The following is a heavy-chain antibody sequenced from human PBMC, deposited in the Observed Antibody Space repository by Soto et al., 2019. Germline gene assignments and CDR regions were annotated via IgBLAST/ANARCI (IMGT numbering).Heavy chain of an antibody. V-gene: IGHV3-23*01. CDR1: GFTFSSYA. CDR3: ASGFRSIKIFTNWFDP. CDR2: ISGSGGST. D-gene: IGHD3-3*01. Sequence: GSLILSCAASGFTFSSYAISWVRQAPGKGLEWVSAISGSGGSTCYADSVKGRFSISRDNSKNTLHLQMNSLRAEDTALYYCASGFRSIKIFTNWFDPWGQGTLVTVSS. J-gene: IGHJ5*02.